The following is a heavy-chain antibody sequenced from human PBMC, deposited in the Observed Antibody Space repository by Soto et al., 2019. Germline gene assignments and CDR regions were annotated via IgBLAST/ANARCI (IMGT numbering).Heavy chain of an antibody. J-gene: IGHJ6*02. CDR1: GDSVSSNSAA. CDR3: ARAGTMVRGVIIQSYYYYGMDV. V-gene: IGHV6-1*01. D-gene: IGHD3-10*01. CDR2: TYYRSKWYN. Sequence: QSQTLSLPCAISGDSVSSNSAAWNWLRQSPSRGLEWLGRTYYRSKWYNDYAVSVKSRITINPDTSKNQFSLQLNSVTPEDTAVYYCARAGTMVRGVIIQSYYYYGMDVWGQGTTVTVSS.